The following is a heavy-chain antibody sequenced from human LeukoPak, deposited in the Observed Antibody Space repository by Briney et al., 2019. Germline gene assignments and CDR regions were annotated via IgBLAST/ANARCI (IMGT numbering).Heavy chain of an antibody. CDR2: INGSGGST. CDR1: GFTFSSYA. J-gene: IGHJ5*02. D-gene: IGHD6-25*01. Sequence: GGSLRLSCAASGFTFSSYAMSWVRQAPGKGLEWVSDINGSGGSTYYAGSVKGRFTISRDNSKNTVYLQMNSLRAEDTAVYYCARSGYSSAWNRFAPWGQGTLVSVSS. V-gene: IGHV3-23*01. CDR3: ARSGYSSAWNRFAP.